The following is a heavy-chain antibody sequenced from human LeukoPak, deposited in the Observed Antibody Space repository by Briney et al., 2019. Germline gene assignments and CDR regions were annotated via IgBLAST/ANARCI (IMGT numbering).Heavy chain of an antibody. CDR1: GLPFDSYT. CDR2: ISSTSAYI. D-gene: IGHD1-1*01. V-gene: IGHV3-21*01. J-gene: IGHJ4*02. Sequence: GGSLRLSCAASGLPFDSYTLNWFRQAPGKGLESVSSISSTSAYISYADSVRGRFTISRDNAKNSLYLQMNSLSAEDTAVFYCARDPGRSTTGRFDYWGQGTLVTVSS. CDR3: ARDPGRSTTGRFDY.